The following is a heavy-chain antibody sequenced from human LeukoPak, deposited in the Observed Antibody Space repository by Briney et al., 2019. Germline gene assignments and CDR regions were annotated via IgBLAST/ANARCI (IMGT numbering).Heavy chain of an antibody. J-gene: IGHJ4*02. V-gene: IGHV1-2*02. CDR1: GYTFTSYG. CDR3: ARVEGIAAANAYFDY. D-gene: IGHD6-13*01. CDR2: INPNSGGT. Sequence: ASVKVSCKASGYTFTSYGMSWVRQAPGQGLEWMGWINPNSGGTNYAQKFQGRVTMTRDTSISTAYMELSRLRSDDTAVYYCARVEGIAAANAYFDYWGQGTLVTVSS.